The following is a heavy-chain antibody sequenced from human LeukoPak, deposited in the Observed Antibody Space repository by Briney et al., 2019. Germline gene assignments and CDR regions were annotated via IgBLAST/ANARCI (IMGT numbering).Heavy chain of an antibody. D-gene: IGHD6-13*01. V-gene: IGHV3-30*18. CDR3: AKDRDSSWYSGCFDY. CDR2: ISYVGTYK. Sequence: GGSLRLSCAASGFTFTSYGMHWVRQAPGKGLEWVAVISYVGTYKYYAGSVKGRFTISRDDSKNTLYLQTNSLRAEDTAVYYCAKDRDSSWYSGCFDYWGQGTLVTVSS. J-gene: IGHJ4*02. CDR1: GFTFTSYG.